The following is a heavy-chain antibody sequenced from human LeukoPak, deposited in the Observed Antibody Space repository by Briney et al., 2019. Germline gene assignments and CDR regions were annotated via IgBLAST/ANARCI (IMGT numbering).Heavy chain of an antibody. CDR2: ISSSGSTI. V-gene: IGHV3-48*01. J-gene: IGHJ4*02. Sequence: GGAPRLSFAASGFPFRSYSMTWVRPAPGKGVEWLSYISSSGSTIYYADSVKGRFTISRDNAKNSLYLQMNSLRAEDTAVYYCARDEYYDSSGYTSWGQGTLVTVSS. CDR3: ARDEYYDSSGYTS. D-gene: IGHD3-22*01. CDR1: GFPFRSYS.